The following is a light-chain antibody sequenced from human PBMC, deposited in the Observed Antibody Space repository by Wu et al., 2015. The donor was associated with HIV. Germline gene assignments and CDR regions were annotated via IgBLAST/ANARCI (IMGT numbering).Light chain of an antibody. Sequence: IVLTQSPGTLSLSPGERATLSCRASQIIDTGFLAWYQHRPGQAPRLLIYASSNRAAGIPDRFSGSGSGTDFTLTISRLEPEDDAVYYCQQFGKSPPVTFGGGTKVEI. V-gene: IGKV3-20*01. J-gene: IGKJ4*01. CDR2: ASS. CDR3: QQFGKSPPVT. CDR1: QIIDTGF.